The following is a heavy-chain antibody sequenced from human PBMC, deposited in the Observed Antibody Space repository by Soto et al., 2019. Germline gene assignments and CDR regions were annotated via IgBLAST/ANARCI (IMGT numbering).Heavy chain of an antibody. Sequence: TAETLSLTCPVSGGSISSDDYYWSWIREAPGRGLEWIGYIHSSGSIYYNPSLKSRATMSIDTARNQFSLKVSSVTVADTAVYYCARDLDGLHDDNSGPYPRPGWGQGTLV. CDR1: GGSISSDDYY. D-gene: IGHD3-22*01. CDR3: ARDLDGLHDDNSGPYPRPG. J-gene: IGHJ1*01. CDR2: IHSSGSI. V-gene: IGHV4-30-4*01.